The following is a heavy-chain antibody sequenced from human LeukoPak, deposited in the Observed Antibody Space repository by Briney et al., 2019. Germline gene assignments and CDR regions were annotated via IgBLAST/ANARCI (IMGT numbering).Heavy chain of an antibody. D-gene: IGHD3-10*01. CDR1: GGSISSSSYY. J-gene: IGHJ6*03. CDR2: IYYSGST. V-gene: IGHV4-39*01. Sequence: SETLSLTCTVSGGSISSSSYYWGWIRQPPGKGLEWIGSIYYSGSTYYNPSLKSRVTISVDTSKNQFSLKLSSVTAADTAVYYCARADGSGSLSSHYYYMDVWGKGTTVTVPS. CDR3: ARADGSGSLSSHYYYMDV.